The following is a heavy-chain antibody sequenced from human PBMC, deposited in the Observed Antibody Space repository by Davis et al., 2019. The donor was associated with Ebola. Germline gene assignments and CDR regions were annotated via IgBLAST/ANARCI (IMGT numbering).Heavy chain of an antibody. J-gene: IGHJ4*02. D-gene: IGHD1-26*01. V-gene: IGHV1-2*04. CDR3: ARGGGSSKRTMGY. Sequence: ASVKVSCKASGYTFTSYYMHWVRQAPGQGLEWMGWINPNSGGTNYAQKFQGWVTINRDTSISPAYVELRRQRSDERAVYYWARGGGSSKRTMGYWGQGTLVTVSS. CDR1: GYTFTSYY. CDR2: INPNSGGT.